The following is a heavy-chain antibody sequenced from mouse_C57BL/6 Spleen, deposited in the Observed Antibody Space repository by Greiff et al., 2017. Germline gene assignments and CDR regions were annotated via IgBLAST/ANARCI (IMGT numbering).Heavy chain of an antibody. Sequence: VQLQQSGPGLVQPSQSLSITCTVSGFSLTSYGVHWVRQSPGKGLEWLGVIWSGGSTNYNAAFISRLSISKDNSKSQVVFKMNSLQADDTAIYYCAGRGGSYYALDVWGQGTTVTVSS. CDR3: AGRGGSYYALDV. CDR2: IWSGGST. CDR1: GFSLTSYG. V-gene: IGHV2-2*01. J-gene: IGHJ4*01.